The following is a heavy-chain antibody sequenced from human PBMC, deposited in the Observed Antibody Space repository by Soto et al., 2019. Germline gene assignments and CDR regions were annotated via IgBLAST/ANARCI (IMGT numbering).Heavy chain of an antibody. CDR3: AREHRTTVTLGGHDY. CDR2: ISYDGSNK. V-gene: IGHV3-30-3*01. D-gene: IGHD4-17*01. CDR1: GFTFSSYA. Sequence: QVQLVESGGGVVQPGRSLRLSCAASGFTFSSYAMHWVRQAPGKGLEWVAVISYDGSNKYYADSVKGRFTISRDNSKNTLYLQMNSLRAEDTAVYYCAREHRTTVTLGGHDYWGQGTLVTVSS. J-gene: IGHJ4*02.